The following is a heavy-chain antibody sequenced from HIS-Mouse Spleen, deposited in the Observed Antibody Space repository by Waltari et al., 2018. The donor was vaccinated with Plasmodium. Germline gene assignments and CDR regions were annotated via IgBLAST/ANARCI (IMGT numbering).Heavy chain of an antibody. CDR2: ISGSGGST. CDR1: GFTFSSYA. V-gene: IGHV3-23*01. J-gene: IGHJ4*02. Sequence: EVQLLESGGGLVQPGGSLRLSCAASGFTFSSYAMSWVRQAPGKGLEWVSAISGSGGSTYYADSVKGRFTISRDNSKNTLYLQMNSLRAEDTAVYYCAKDPLAYYYDSSGYYYWGQGTLVTVSS. D-gene: IGHD3-22*01. CDR3: AKDPLAYYYDSSGYYY.